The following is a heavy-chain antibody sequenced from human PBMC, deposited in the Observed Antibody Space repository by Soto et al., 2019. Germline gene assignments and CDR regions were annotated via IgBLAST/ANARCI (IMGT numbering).Heavy chain of an antibody. Sequence: QVQLVESGGGVVQPGRCLRLSCAASGFTFSSYGMHWVRQAPGKGLEWVAVISYDGSNKYYADSVKGRFTISRDNSKNTLYLQMNSLRAEDTAVYYCAKDHTFDYWGQGTLVTVSS. CDR3: AKDHTFDY. CDR1: GFTFSSYG. V-gene: IGHV3-30*18. CDR2: ISYDGSNK. J-gene: IGHJ4*02.